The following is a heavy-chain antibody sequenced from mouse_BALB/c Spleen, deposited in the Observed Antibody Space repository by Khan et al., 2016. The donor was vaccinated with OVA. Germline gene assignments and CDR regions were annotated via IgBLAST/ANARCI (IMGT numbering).Heavy chain of an antibody. CDR3: TRHEGYYSYGQGDY. CDR1: GFSFSRYS. J-gene: IGHJ4*01. V-gene: IGHV5-9-3*01. CDR2: ISSGGTYT. Sequence: EVELVESGGGLVKPGGSLKLSCAASGFSFSRYSMSWVRQTPEKRLEWVATISSGGTYTYYSDSVKGRFTISRDNANNTLFLQMSSLRSEDTAIYSCTRHEGYYSYGQGDYWGKGTSVTVSS. D-gene: IGHD2-12*01.